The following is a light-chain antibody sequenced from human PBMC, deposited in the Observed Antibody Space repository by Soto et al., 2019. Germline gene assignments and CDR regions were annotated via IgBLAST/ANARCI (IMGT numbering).Light chain of an antibody. CDR1: SSDVGGYNF. CDR2: DVT. CDR3: SSYAGSSIPVA. Sequence: HYALTQPPSASGSPGQSVTISCTGASSDVGGYNFVSWYQHHPGKAPRLMIYDVTQRPSGVPDRFSGSKSGNTASLTVSGLQVDDEAYYYCSSYAGSSIPVAFGGGTKLTVL. J-gene: IGLJ2*01. V-gene: IGLV2-8*01.